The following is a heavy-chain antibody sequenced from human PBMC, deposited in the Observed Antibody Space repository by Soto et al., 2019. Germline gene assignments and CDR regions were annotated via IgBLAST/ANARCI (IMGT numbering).Heavy chain of an antibody. D-gene: IGHD1-7*01. V-gene: IGHV4-30-4*01. CDR1: GGSISSVYYY. J-gene: IGHJ4*02. Sequence: SETLSLTCTVSGGSISSVYYYWSWIRQPPGKGLEWIGNIYYSGSTYYNPSLKSRVTISVDTSKNQFSLKLSSVTAADTAVYYCAGPNWNYANWGQGTLVTVSS. CDR2: IYYSGST. CDR3: AGPNWNYAN.